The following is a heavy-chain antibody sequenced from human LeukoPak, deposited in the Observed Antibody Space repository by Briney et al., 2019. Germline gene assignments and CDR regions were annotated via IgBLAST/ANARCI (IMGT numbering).Heavy chain of an antibody. CDR1: GFTVISSY. Sequence: GGSLRLSCAASGFTVISSYMSWVRQTPGRGLEWVSVIYSGGDTYYADSVKGRFTISRDSSKNTLYLQMNSLRAEDTAMYYCARSKQLDYWGQGTLVTVSS. CDR2: IYSGGDT. D-gene: IGHD6-13*01. CDR3: ARSKQLDY. V-gene: IGHV3-53*01. J-gene: IGHJ4*02.